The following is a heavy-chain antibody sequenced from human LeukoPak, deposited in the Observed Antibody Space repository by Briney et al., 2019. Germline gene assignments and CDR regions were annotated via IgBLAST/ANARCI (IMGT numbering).Heavy chain of an antibody. D-gene: IGHD3-22*01. V-gene: IGHV3-21*01. J-gene: IGHJ3*02. CDR2: ISSSSSYI. CDR3: AGYVSSGRRDAFDI. CDR1: GFTFSSYG. Sequence: PGGSLRLSCAASGFTFSSYGMHWVRQAPGKGLEWVSSISSSSSYIYYADSVKGRFTISRDNAKNSLYLQMNSLRAEDTAVYYCAGYVSSGRRDAFDIWGQGTMVTVSS.